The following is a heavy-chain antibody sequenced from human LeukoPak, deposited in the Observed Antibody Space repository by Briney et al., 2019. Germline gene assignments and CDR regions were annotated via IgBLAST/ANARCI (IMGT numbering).Heavy chain of an antibody. V-gene: IGHV3-23*01. J-gene: IGHJ6*03. Sequence: PGGSLRLSCAASGFTFSCYAMSWVRQAPGKGLEWVSAISGSGGSTYYADSVKGRFTISRDNSKNTLYLQMTSLRAEDTAVYYCAKDLVGDYYYYMDVWGKGTTVTVSS. CDR1: GFTFSCYA. D-gene: IGHD2-15*01. CDR2: ISGSGGST. CDR3: AKDLVGDYYYYMDV.